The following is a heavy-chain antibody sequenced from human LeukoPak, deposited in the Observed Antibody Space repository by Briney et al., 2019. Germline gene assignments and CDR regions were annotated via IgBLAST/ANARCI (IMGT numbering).Heavy chain of an antibody. Sequence: SQTLSLTCAISGDSVSNSSVAWNWTRQSPSRGLEWLGRTYYRSKWYFEYAVSVKSRITINPDTSKNQFSLQLNSVTPEDTAVYYCARGYSCDYWGQGTLVTVSS. J-gene: IGHJ4*02. CDR2: TYYRSKWYF. D-gene: IGHD5-18*01. CDR1: GDSVSNSSVA. CDR3: ARGYSCDY. V-gene: IGHV6-1*01.